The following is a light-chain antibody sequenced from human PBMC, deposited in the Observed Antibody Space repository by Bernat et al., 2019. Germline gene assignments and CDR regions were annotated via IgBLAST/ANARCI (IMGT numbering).Light chain of an antibody. V-gene: IGKV1-39*01. CDR2: TAT. CDR1: QSISNY. Sequence: DIQMTQSPSSLSASVGDRVTITCRASQSISNYLNWYQQKPGEAPHLLIYTATNLQIGVPSRFSGSGFGTDFTLTISSLQPEDFATYYCQQSLSSPAQLTFGGGTKVEIK. J-gene: IGKJ4*01. CDR3: QQSLSSPAQLT.